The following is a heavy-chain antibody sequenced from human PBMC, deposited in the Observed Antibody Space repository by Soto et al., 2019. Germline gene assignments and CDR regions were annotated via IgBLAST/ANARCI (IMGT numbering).Heavy chain of an antibody. J-gene: IGHJ5*02. Sequence: QVQLQESGPGLVKPSQTLSLTCIVSGGSISSGDYFWSWIRQPPGKGLEWIGYIYYSGNTYYNPSLKSRVTISVDTSKNQFSLKLSSVTAADTAVYYCARVLNYYGSGSYLFWFDPWGQGTLVTVSS. V-gene: IGHV4-30-4*01. CDR2: IYYSGNT. D-gene: IGHD3-10*01. CDR3: ARVLNYYGSGSYLFWFDP. CDR1: GGSISSGDYF.